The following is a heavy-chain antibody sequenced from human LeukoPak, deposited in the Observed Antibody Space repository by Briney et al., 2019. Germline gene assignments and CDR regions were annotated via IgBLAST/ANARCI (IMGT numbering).Heavy chain of an antibody. CDR1: DGSFSTTF. CDR2: IQPSGST. D-gene: IGHD2-2*01. V-gene: IGHV4-34*01. J-gene: IGHJ5*02. CDR3: TKGSVSSTTRWFDP. Sequence: SETLSLTCVAYDGSFSTTFWSWLRQPPGEGLEWIGEIQPSGSTKYNPSLTSRVTVSADTSKNEVSLRLSSVTAADTAFYYCTKGSVSSTTRWFDPWGQGTLVTVSS.